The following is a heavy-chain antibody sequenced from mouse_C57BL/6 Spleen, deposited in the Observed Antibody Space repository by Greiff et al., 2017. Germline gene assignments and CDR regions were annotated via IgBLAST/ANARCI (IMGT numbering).Heavy chain of an antibody. V-gene: IGHV5-4*01. D-gene: IGHD1-1*01. CDR2: LSDGGSYT. J-gene: IGHJ1*03. CDR3: ARGPVYYGSSPLYFDV. Sequence: DVHLVESGGGLVKPGGSLKLSCAASGFTFSSYALSWVRQTPEKRLEWVATLSDGGSYTYYPDNVKGRFTISRDNAKNNLYLQMSHLKSEDTAMYYCARGPVYYGSSPLYFDVWGTGTTVTVSS. CDR1: GFTFSSYA.